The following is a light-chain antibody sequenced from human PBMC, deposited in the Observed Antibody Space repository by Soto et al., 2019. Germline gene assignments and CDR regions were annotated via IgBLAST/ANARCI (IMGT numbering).Light chain of an antibody. J-gene: IGKJ1*01. Sequence: DVQMTQSPSNLSGSVGDRFTITCRASQTISSWLAWYQQKPGKAPKLLIYKASTLKSGVPSRFRGSGSGTEFTLTISSLQPDDFATYYCQHYNSYPEAFGQGTKVDIK. CDR2: KAS. CDR1: QTISSW. V-gene: IGKV1-5*03. CDR3: QHYNSYPEA.